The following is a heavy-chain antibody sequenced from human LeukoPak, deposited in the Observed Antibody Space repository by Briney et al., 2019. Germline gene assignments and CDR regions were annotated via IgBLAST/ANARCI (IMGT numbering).Heavy chain of an antibody. CDR3: ARGSSAAGEVDY. V-gene: IGHV1-8*01. CDR2: MNPNSGNT. Sequence: GASVKVSCKASGYTFTSYDINWVRQATGQGLEWMGWMNPNSGNTGYAQKFQGRVTMTRHTSISTAYMELSSLRSEDTAVYYCARGSSAAGEVDYWGQGTLVTVSS. J-gene: IGHJ4*02. D-gene: IGHD6-13*01. CDR1: GYTFTSYD.